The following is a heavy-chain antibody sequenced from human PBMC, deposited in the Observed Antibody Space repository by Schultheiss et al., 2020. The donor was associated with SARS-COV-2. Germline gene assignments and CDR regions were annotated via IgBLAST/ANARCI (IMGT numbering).Heavy chain of an antibody. Sequence: SVKVSCKASGYTFTSYGISWVRQAPGQGLEWMGRIIPIFGIANYAQKFQGRVTITADKSTSTAYMELSSLRSEDTAVYYCAREHGSGSYYMAYWGQGTLVTVSS. J-gene: IGHJ4*02. CDR1: GYTFTSYG. V-gene: IGHV1-69*04. CDR3: AREHGSGSYYMAY. D-gene: IGHD3-10*01. CDR2: IIPIFGIA.